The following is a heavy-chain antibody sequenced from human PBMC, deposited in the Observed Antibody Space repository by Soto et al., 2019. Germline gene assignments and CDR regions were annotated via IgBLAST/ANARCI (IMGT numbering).Heavy chain of an antibody. CDR2: ISYDGSNK. D-gene: IGHD1-1*01. CDR3: AKDNPTIAY. V-gene: IGHV3-30*18. Sequence: QVQLVESGGGVFQPGRSLRLSCAASGFTFSSSGMHWVRQAPGKGPEWVAIISYDGSNKYYADSVEGRFTISRDNSKNTLFLQMNSRRPEDTAVYFCAKDNPTIAYWGQGTLVTVSS. J-gene: IGHJ4*02. CDR1: GFTFSSSG.